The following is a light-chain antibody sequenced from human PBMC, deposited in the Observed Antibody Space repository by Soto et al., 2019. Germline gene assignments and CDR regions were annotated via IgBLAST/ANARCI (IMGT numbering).Light chain of an antibody. J-gene: IGKJ2*01. CDR3: QQYGSSPYT. CDR1: QSVSSSY. Sequence: EIVLTQSPGTLSLSPGVRATLSCRASQSVSSSYLAWYQQKPGQAPRLLIYGASSRATGIPDRFSGSGSGTDFTLTISRLEPEDFAVYYCQQYGSSPYTFGQGTKVDIK. CDR2: GAS. V-gene: IGKV3-20*01.